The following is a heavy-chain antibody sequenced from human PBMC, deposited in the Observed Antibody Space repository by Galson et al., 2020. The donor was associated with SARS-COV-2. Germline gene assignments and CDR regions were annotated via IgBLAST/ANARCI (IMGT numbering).Heavy chain of an antibody. Sequence: SETLSLTCTVSGGSISSYYWSWIRQPPGKGLEWIGYIYYSGSTNYNPSLKSRVTISVDTSKNQFSLKLSSVTAADTAVYYCARVGSGWNGMDVGGQGTTVTVSS. V-gene: IGHV4-59*01. CDR2: IYYSGST. CDR3: ARVGSGWNGMDV. CDR1: GGSISSYY. J-gene: IGHJ6*02. D-gene: IGHD6-19*01.